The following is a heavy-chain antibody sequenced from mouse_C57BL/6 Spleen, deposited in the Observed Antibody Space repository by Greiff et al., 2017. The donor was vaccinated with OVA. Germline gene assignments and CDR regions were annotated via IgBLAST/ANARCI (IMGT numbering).Heavy chain of an antibody. V-gene: IGHV1-18*01. J-gene: IGHJ1*03. CDR1: GYTFTDYN. Sequence: EVQLQQSGPELVKPGASVKIPCKASGYTFTDYNMDWVKQSHGKSLEWIGDINPNNGGTIYNQKFKGKATLTVDKSSSTAYMELRSLTSEDTAVYYCARTLRPYWYFDVWGTGTTVTVSS. CDR2: INPNNGGT. D-gene: IGHD2-4*01. CDR3: ARTLRPYWYFDV.